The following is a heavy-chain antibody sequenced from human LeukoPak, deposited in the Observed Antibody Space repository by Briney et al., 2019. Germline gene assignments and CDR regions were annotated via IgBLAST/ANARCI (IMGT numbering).Heavy chain of an antibody. J-gene: IGHJ5*02. Sequence: ASVKVSCKASGYTFTGYYMHWVRQAPGQGLEWMGWINPNSGGTNYAQKFQGRATMTRATSISTAYMELSRLRSDDTAVYYCARDKEYSSSWYVWFDPWGQGTLVTVSS. V-gene: IGHV1-2*02. CDR1: GYTFTGYY. CDR2: INPNSGGT. D-gene: IGHD6-13*01. CDR3: ARDKEYSSSWYVWFDP.